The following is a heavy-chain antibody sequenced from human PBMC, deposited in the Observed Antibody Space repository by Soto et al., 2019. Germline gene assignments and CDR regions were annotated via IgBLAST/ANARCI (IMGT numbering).Heavy chain of an antibody. Sequence: QVQLVESGGGVVQPGRSLRLSCAVSGFTFSSYGMNWVRHAPGKGLEWVAAIYYAGSNKSYADSVRGRFTISRDNFKNTLYLHMNSLRAEYTAVYYCARDSKDDSSGYYAGFDYWGQGTLVTVSS. D-gene: IGHD3-22*01. CDR2: IYYAGSNK. J-gene: IGHJ4*02. V-gene: IGHV3-33*01. CDR3: ARDSKDDSSGYYAGFDY. CDR1: GFTFSSYG.